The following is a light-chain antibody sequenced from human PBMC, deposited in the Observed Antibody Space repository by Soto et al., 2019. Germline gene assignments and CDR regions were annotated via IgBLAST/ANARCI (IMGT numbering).Light chain of an antibody. CDR2: DIS. CDR1: QTVSRN. Sequence: EVLMTQSPATLSVSPGERATLSWRASQTVSRNLAWYKQRPGQAPRLLIYDISNRAAGVPASLSGSGSETEFTLTIRSMKSEDFAVYYCQQRSNFITFGHGTRLEIK. CDR3: QQRSNFIT. V-gene: IGKV3-15*01. J-gene: IGKJ5*01.